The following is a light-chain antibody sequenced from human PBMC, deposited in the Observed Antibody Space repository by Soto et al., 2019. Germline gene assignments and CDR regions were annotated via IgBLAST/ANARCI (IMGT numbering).Light chain of an antibody. Sequence: QSALTQSPSASASLGASVKLTCTLSSGHSNYAIAWHQQQSEKGPRYLMKLNSDGSHSKGDGIPDRFSGSSSGAERYLTISSLQSEDEADYYCQTWGSGIAVFGGGTKVTVL. CDR1: SGHSNYA. J-gene: IGLJ2*01. CDR3: QTWGSGIAV. CDR2: LNSDGSH. V-gene: IGLV4-69*01.